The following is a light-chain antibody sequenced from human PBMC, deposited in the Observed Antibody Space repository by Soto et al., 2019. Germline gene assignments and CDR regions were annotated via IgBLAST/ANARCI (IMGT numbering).Light chain of an antibody. Sequence: QSAVTQPASVSGSPGQSITISCTGTSSNVGSYKLVSWYQQHPGKAPKLMIFEVNKRPSGVSNRFSGSKSGNTASLTISGLKVEDEADYYCCSSGGSPTYVFGTGTKVTV. CDR3: CSSGGSPTYV. J-gene: IGLJ1*01. CDR1: SSNVGSYKL. V-gene: IGLV2-23*02. CDR2: EVN.